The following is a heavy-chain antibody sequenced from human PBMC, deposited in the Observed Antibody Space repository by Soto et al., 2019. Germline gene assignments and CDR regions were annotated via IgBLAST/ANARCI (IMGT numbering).Heavy chain of an antibody. CDR1: GFTFSSYG. V-gene: IGHV3-30*18. CDR3: AKTCGGVRDGGTCY. D-gene: IGHD1-7*01. CDR2: ISYDGSNK. J-gene: IGHJ4*02. Sequence: QVQLVESGGGVVQPGRSLRLSCAASGFTFSSYGMHWVRQAPGKGLEWVAVISYDGSNKYYADSVKGRFTISRDNSKNTLYLQMNSLRAEDTAVYYCAKTCGGVRDGGTCYWGQRTLVTVSS.